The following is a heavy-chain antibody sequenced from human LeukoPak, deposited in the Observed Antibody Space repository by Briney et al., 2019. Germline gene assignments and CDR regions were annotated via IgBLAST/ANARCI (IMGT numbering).Heavy chain of an antibody. J-gene: IGHJ3*02. CDR3: ARVRYCSSTTCRGAFDI. D-gene: IGHD2-2*01. CDR2: ARNKANSYTT. Sequence: GGSLRLSCAASGFIVSGDFMSWVRQAPGKGLEWVGRARNKANSYTTEYAASVKDRFTISRDDSQNSLYLQMHSLKTEDTAVYYCARVRYCSSTTCRGAFDIWGQGTMVTVTS. V-gene: IGHV3-72*01. CDR1: GFIVSGDF.